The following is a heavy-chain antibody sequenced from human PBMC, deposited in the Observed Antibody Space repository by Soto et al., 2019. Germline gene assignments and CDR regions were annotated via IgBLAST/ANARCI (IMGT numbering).Heavy chain of an antibody. CDR2: ITPFLNIT. CDR3: ANLVVTMRDYQYNYGMDV. CDR1: GDSFSNYI. Sequence: QVQLVQSGAGVKKPGSSVKVSCKASGDSFSNYIISWVRQAPGQGLEWMGKITPFLNITAYAQKFQGRVTITADKSTSTVYMELRSLSSEDTALYYCANLVVTMRDYQYNYGMDVGGQGTTVIVSS. D-gene: IGHD2-2*01. J-gene: IGHJ6*02. V-gene: IGHV1-69*02.